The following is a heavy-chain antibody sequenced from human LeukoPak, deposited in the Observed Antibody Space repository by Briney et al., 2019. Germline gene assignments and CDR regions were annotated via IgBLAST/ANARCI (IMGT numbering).Heavy chain of an antibody. CDR2: ISAYNGNT. CDR1: GYTFTSYG. Sequence: GASVKVSCKASGYTFTSYGISWVRQAPGQGLEWMGWISAYNGNTNYAQKLQGRVTMTTDTSTSTAYMELRSLRSDDTAVYYCARENLGYYDSSDYSFYYGMDVWGQGTTVTASS. J-gene: IGHJ6*02. D-gene: IGHD3-22*01. V-gene: IGHV1-18*01. CDR3: ARENLGYYDSSDYSFYYGMDV.